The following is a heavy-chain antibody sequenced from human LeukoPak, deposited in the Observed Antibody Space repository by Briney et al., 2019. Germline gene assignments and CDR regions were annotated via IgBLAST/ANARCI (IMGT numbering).Heavy chain of an antibody. Sequence: NPSETLSLTCSISGGSIGSYYWSWIRQPPGRGLEWIGFVHYTGSTNYNPSLKSRVTISADTSKNQFSLKLSSVTAADTAVYYCARGKVVAGTPGQNSWDHWGQGTLVTVSS. CDR1: GGSIGSYY. D-gene: IGHD6-19*01. CDR2: VHYTGST. J-gene: IGHJ4*02. V-gene: IGHV4-59*12. CDR3: ARGKVVAGTPGQNSWDH.